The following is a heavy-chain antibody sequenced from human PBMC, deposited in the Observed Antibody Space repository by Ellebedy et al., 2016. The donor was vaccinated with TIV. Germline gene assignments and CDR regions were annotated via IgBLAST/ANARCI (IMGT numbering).Heavy chain of an antibody. CDR3: AKDGRRDAVGAIGSGY. Sequence: GESLKISXAASGFTFDDYGMSWVRQAPGKGLEWVSYISSSSSYTNYADSVKGRFTISRDNAKNSLYLQMNSLRAGDTAVYYCAKDGRRDAVGAIGSGYWGQGTPVTVSS. J-gene: IGHJ4*02. CDR1: GFTFDDYG. D-gene: IGHD3-16*01. CDR2: ISSSSSYT. V-gene: IGHV3-11*05.